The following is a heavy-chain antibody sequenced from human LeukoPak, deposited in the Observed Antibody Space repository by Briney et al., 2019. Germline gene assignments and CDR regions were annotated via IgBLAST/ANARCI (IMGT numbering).Heavy chain of an antibody. D-gene: IGHD5-24*01. CDR1: GGTFSSYA. CDR2: IIPIFGTA. Sequence: SVKVSCNASGGTFSSYAISWVRQAPGHGLEWMGGIIPIFGTANYAQKFQGTVTITADESTSTAYMELSSLRSGDTAVYYCASGEMATIRYYFDYWGQGTLVTVSS. V-gene: IGHV1-69*01. CDR3: ASGEMATIRYYFDY. J-gene: IGHJ4*02.